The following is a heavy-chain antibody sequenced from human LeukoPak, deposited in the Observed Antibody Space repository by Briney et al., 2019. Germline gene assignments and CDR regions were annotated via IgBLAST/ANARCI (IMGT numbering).Heavy chain of an antibody. CDR2: INTNGDDT. CDR1: GFTFSTYA. V-gene: IGHV3-64*04. J-gene: IGHJ4*02. Sequence: PGGSLRLSCSASGFTFSTYAMHWVRQAPGKGLEHVSTINTNGDDTYYADSVKGRFTISRDNSKNTVYLQMHSLRAEDTAVYYCARASFWFDYSGYYFDYWGQGTLVTVSS. CDR3: ARASFWFDYSGYYFDY. D-gene: IGHD2-15*01.